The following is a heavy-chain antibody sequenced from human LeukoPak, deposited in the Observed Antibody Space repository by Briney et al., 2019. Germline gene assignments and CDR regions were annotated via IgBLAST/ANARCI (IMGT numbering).Heavy chain of an antibody. J-gene: IGHJ4*02. CDR1: GYTFRGNY. V-gene: IGHV1-2*02. D-gene: IGHD4-11*01. CDR3: ARHPSSVTLYFFDY. Sequence: ASVKVSCKASGYTFRGNYIHWLRQAPGQGLEWMGWIDANNGDTKSAQKFQGRVTMSRDTSISTAYMDLSSLSPDDAAVYYCARHPSSVTLYFFDYLGQGTLVTVSS. CDR2: IDANNGDT.